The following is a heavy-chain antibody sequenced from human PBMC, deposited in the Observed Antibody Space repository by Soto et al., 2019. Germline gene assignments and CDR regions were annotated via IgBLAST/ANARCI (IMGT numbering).Heavy chain of an antibody. CDR3: ARVPTVIPGWFDP. V-gene: IGHV4-34*01. D-gene: IGHD4-4*01. CDR2: INHSGST. Sequence: QVQLQQWGAGLLKPSETLSLTCAVYGGSFSGYYWSWIRQPPGKGLEWIGEINHSGSTNYNPSLKCRVTISVDTSKIHFSLKLSSVTAADTAVYYCARVPTVIPGWFDPWGQGNLVTVSS. CDR1: GGSFSGYY. J-gene: IGHJ5*02.